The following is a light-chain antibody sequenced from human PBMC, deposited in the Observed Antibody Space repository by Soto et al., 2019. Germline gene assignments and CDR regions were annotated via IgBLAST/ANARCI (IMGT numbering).Light chain of an antibody. J-gene: IGKJ4*01. V-gene: IGKV1-5*03. CDR3: QQYNSYPLT. Sequence: DIQMTQSPSTLSASVGDRVTITCRASQSISSWLAWYQRKPGKAPKLLIYKASSLESGVPSRFSGSGSGTEFTLSISRLQPDDFATYYCQQYNSYPLTFGGGTKVEIK. CDR2: KAS. CDR1: QSISSW.